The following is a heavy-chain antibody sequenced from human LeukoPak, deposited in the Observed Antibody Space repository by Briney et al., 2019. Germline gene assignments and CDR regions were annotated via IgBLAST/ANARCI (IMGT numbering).Heavy chain of an antibody. V-gene: IGHV4-59*08. D-gene: IGHD1-26*01. CDR2: IYYSGST. CDR3: ARLSQGVVGATMDY. CDR1: GGSISSYY. J-gene: IGHJ4*02. Sequence: SETLSLTCTVSGGSISSYYWSWIRQPPGQGLEWIGYIYYSGSTNYNPSLKSRVTISVDTSKNQFSLKLSSVTAADTAVYYCARLSQGVVGATMDYWGQGTLVTVSS.